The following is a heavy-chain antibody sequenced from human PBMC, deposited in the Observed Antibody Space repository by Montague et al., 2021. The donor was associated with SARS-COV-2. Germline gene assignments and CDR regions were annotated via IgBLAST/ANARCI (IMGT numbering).Heavy chain of an antibody. CDR3: AREWDDITRPAHYGMDF. J-gene: IGHJ6*02. CDR1: LFTFSNYA. CDR2: ISYDGSNK. Sequence: SLRFSWAASLFTFSNYAMHWVRQAPGKGLEWVALISYDGSNKYYADSVKGRFAISRDNSKNTLYLQMNSLRAEDTGLYYCAREWDDITRPAHYGMDFWGQGTTVTVSS. D-gene: IGHD3-16*01. V-gene: IGHV3-30*09.